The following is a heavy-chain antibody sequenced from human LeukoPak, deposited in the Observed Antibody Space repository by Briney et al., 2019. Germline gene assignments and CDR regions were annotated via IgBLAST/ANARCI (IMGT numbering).Heavy chain of an antibody. D-gene: IGHD2-15*01. CDR1: GFTFSSYA. V-gene: IGHV3-23*01. CDR2: ISGSGGST. J-gene: IGHJ4*02. Sequence: PGGSLRLSCAASGFTFSSYAMSWVRQAPGKGLEWVSAISGSGGSTYYADSVKGRFTISRDNSKNTLYLQMNSLRAEDTAVYYCAKEGGISPGSGRYRGCIDYWGQGTLVTVSS. CDR3: AKEGGISPGSGRYRGCIDY.